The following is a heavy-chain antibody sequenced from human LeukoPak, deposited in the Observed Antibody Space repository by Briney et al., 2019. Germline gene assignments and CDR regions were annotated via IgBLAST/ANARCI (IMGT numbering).Heavy chain of an antibody. CDR1: EFTFSSYD. V-gene: IGHV3-23*01. D-gene: IGHD1-14*01. CDR2: ISASGGGT. Sequence: PGGSLRLSCAASEFTFSSYDRQWGRQAPGKGLEWVSGISASGGGTWYADSVKGRFTISRDNSKNTLYLQMNSLRAEDTAVYYCAPYVSGKCPPYASHVWGQRTTVTVSS. CDR3: APYVSGKCPPYASHV. J-gene: IGHJ6*02.